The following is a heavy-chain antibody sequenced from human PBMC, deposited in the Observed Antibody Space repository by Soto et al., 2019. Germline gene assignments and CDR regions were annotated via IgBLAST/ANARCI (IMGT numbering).Heavy chain of an antibody. V-gene: IGHV1-18*01. Sequence: QVQLVQSGAEVKKPGASVKVSCEASGYTFTSYGIGWVRQAHGQGLEWMGWISGYNGNTKYAQKLQGRVTVTTDTSTSQAYMEQSSLISDDTAVYYCARTTAYETSGYYSHTYWGQGTQVIVSP. CDR2: ISGYNGNT. J-gene: IGHJ4*02. CDR3: ARTTAYETSGYYSHTY. CDR1: GYTFTSYG. D-gene: IGHD3-22*01.